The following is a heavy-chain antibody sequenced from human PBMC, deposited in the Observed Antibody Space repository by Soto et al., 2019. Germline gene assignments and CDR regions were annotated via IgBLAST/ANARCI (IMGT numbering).Heavy chain of an antibody. CDR1: GYTFNNYG. V-gene: IGHV1-18*01. J-gene: IGHJ4*02. Sequence: QVQLVQSGAEVKQPGASVNVSCKASGYTFNNYGITWVRQATGQGLEWMDWINACNGHTNYAQKFQDRVAMTSDTSTRTVYMELSSLRSDDTAGIYCARARAPDHSDHWCQGTLVTVSS. CDR2: INACNGHT. CDR3: ARARAPDHSDH.